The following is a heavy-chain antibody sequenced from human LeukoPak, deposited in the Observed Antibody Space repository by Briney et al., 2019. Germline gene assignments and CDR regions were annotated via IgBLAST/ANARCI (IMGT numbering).Heavy chain of an antibody. D-gene: IGHD3-10*01. CDR3: ARDSITMVRGVPPRGLDAFDI. CDR2: ISAYNGNT. CDR1: GYTFTGYG. V-gene: IGHV1-18*01. Sequence: ASVKVSCKASGYTFTGYGISWVRQAPGQGLEWMGWISAYNGNTNYAQKLPGRVTMTTDTSTSTAYMELRSLRSDDTAVYYCARDSITMVRGVPPRGLDAFDIWGQGTMVTVSS. J-gene: IGHJ3*02.